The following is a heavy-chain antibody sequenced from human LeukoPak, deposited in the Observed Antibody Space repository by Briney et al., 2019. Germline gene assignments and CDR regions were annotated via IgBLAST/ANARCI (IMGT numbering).Heavy chain of an antibody. CDR3: AKYKDAVPGAFDH. CDR2: ISVSGDDT. Sequence: GGSLRLSCVGSEFTFSSYPMTWVRQAPGKGLEWVSAISVSGDDTYYADSVKGRFTISRDNSKNTLYLQMNSLRAGDTAVYYCAKYKDAVPGAFDHWGQGTLVTVSS. J-gene: IGHJ5*02. D-gene: IGHD1-1*01. V-gene: IGHV3-23*01. CDR1: EFTFSSYP.